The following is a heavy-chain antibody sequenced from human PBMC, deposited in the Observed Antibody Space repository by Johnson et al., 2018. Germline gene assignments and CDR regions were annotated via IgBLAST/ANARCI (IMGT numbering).Heavy chain of an antibody. Sequence: VQLVESGGDLVQRGGSLRLPCEASGFPFSSRDMSWVRQGPGKGLECVSTISGRGRGAYSPASGKGRFTISRENSQIMLFLKMNSLRDDDTGVYYCIYCSGNKCSDTFDIWGQGTVVTVSS. D-gene: IGHD2-15*01. CDR2: ISGRGRGA. CDR3: IYCSGNKCSDTFDI. J-gene: IGHJ3*02. V-gene: IGHV3-23*04. CDR1: GFPFSSRD.